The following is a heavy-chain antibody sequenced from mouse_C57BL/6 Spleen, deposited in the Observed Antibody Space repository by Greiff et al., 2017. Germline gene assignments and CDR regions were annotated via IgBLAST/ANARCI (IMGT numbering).Heavy chain of an antibody. CDR2: IDPNSGGT. J-gene: IGHJ2*01. D-gene: IGHD3-2*02. CDR1: GYTFTSYW. V-gene: IGHV1-72*01. Sequence: QVQLKQPGAELVKPGASVKLSCKASGYTFTSYWMHWVKQRPGQGLEWIGRIDPNSGGTKYNEKFKSKATLTVDKPSSTAYMQLSSLTSEDSAVYYCARFSSGYGVDYWGQGTTLTVSS. CDR3: ARFSSGYGVDY.